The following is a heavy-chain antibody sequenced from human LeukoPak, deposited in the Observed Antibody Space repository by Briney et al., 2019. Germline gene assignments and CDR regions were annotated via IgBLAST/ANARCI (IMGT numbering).Heavy chain of an antibody. J-gene: IGHJ4*02. D-gene: IGHD3-9*01. CDR2: ISSSSTI. V-gene: IGHV3-48*04. CDR3: GRTQQHFDWLFIFDY. CDR1: GFTFSSYS. Sequence: GGSLRLSCAASGFTFSSYSMNWVRQAPGKGLEWVSYISSSSTIYYADSVKGRFTISRDNAKNSLSLQMNSLRAEDTAVYYCGRTQQHFDWLFIFDYWGQGALVTVSS.